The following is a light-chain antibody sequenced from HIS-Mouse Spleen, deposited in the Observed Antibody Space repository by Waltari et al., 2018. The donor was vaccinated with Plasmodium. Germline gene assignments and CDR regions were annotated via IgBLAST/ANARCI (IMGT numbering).Light chain of an antibody. CDR3: YSTDSSGNHRV. Sequence: SYELTQPPSVSVSPGQTARITCSGAALPKKYAYWYQQKSGQATVLVIYEDNKRPAGIPERFSGSSSGTMATLTISGAQVEDEADYYCYSTDSSGNHRVFGGGTKLTVL. CDR1: ALPKKY. J-gene: IGLJ3*02. V-gene: IGLV3-10*01. CDR2: EDN.